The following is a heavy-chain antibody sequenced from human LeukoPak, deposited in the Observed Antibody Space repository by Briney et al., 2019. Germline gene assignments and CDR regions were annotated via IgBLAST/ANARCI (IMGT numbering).Heavy chain of an antibody. CDR3: ARHLRYCSGGSCLYYYYGMDV. Sequence: SETLSLTCTVSGGSISSYYWSWIRQPPGKGLEWIGYIYYSGSTDYNPSLKSRVTISVDTSKNQFSLKLSSVTAADTAVYYCARHLRYCSGGSCLYYYYGMDVWGQGTTVTVSS. J-gene: IGHJ6*02. D-gene: IGHD2-15*01. CDR1: GGSISSYY. V-gene: IGHV4-59*01. CDR2: IYYSGST.